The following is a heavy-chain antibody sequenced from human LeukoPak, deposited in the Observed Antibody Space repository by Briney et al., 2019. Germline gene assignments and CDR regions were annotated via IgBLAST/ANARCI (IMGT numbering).Heavy chain of an antibody. CDR1: GGTISSSSYY. CDR3: ARGSTGDKSNN. D-gene: IGHD7-27*01. CDR2: IYYSGTT. Sequence: PSETLSLTCTVSGGTISSSSYYWGWIRQPPGKGLEWIGYIYYSGTTSYNPSLKSRLTISLDTSENQFSLKLSSVTAADTAVYYCARGSTGDKSNNWGQGTLVTVSS. V-gene: IGHV4-31*03. J-gene: IGHJ4*02.